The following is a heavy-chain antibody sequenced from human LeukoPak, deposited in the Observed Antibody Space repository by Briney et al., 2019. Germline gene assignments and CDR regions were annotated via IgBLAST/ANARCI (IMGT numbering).Heavy chain of an antibody. CDR3: AHSHCTNGVCSSGFDP. J-gene: IGHJ5*02. D-gene: IGHD2-8*01. V-gene: IGHV2-5*02. CDR2: IYWDDDK. CDR1: SGSISTSNYY. Sequence: TLSLTCTVSSGSISTSNYYWGWVRQPPGKALEWLALIYWDDDKRYSPSLKSRLTITKDTSKNQVVLTMTNMDPVDTATYYCAHSHCTNGVCSSGFDPWGQGTLATVSS.